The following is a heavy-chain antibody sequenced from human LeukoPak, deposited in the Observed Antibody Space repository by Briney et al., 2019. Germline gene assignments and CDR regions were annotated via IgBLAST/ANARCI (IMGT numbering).Heavy chain of an antibody. J-gene: IGHJ4*02. CDR2: ISGSGGST. CDR3: AKDIRVVKRLGCIDY. V-gene: IGHV3-23*01. Sequence: PGGSLRLSCAASGFTFSSYAMSWVRQAPGKGLEWVSAISGSGGSTYYADSVKGRFTISRDNSKNTLYLQMNSLRAEDTAVYYCAKDIRVVKRLGCIDYWGQGTLVTVSS. D-gene: IGHD3-3*01. CDR1: GFTFSSYA.